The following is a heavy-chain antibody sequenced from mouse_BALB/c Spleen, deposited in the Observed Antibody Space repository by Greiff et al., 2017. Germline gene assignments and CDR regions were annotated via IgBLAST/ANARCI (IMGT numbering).Heavy chain of an antibody. J-gene: IGHJ4*01. CDR1: GFTFSSYG. CDR3: ARDGQTWTVYYYAMDY. Sequence: EVKLMESGGGLVQPGGSLKLSCAASGFTFSSYGMSWVRQTPDKRLELVATINSNGGSTYYPDSVKGRFTISRDKAKNTLYLQMSSMKSEDTAMFYCARDGQTWTVYYYAMDYWGQGTSVTVSS. V-gene: IGHV5-6-3*01. CDR2: INSNGGST.